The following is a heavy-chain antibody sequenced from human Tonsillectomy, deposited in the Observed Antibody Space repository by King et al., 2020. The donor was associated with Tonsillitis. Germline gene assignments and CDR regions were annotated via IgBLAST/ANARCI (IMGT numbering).Heavy chain of an antibody. J-gene: IGHJ5*02. D-gene: IGHD5-24*01. CDR2: ISSSGSTI. CDR3: ARDILEQMAAQRGWFDP. Sequence: VQLVESGGGLVKPGGSLRLSCAASGFTFSDYYMSWIRQAPGKGLEGVSYISSSGSTIYYADSVKGRFTISRDNDKNSLYLQMNSLRAEDTAVYYCARDILEQMAAQRGWFDPWGQGTLVTVSS. V-gene: IGHV3-11*01. CDR1: GFTFSDYY.